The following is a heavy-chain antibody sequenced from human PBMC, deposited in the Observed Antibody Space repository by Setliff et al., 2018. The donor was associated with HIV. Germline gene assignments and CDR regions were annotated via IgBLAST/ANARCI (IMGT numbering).Heavy chain of an antibody. CDR1: GGSISSTSYY. Sequence: SETLSLTCTVSGGSISSTSYYWGWIRQPPGTGLEWIGSISSSGNSYYTPSLKRRVNTSVDTPKNQFSLKLNSVTAADTAVYYCAKTIGRYFDIFDNWGQGTLVTVSS. V-gene: IGHV4-39*01. D-gene: IGHD3-9*01. CDR3: AKTIGRYFDIFDN. J-gene: IGHJ4*02. CDR2: ISSSGNS.